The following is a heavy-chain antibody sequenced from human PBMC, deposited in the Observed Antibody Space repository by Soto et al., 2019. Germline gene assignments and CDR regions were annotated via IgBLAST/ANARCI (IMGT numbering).Heavy chain of an antibody. V-gene: IGHV3-11*01. J-gene: IGHJ4*02. D-gene: IGHD2-21*02. Sequence: GGSLRLSCAASGFTFSDYYMSWIRQAPGQGLEWISYISGSGSTMYYADSVKGRFIISRDNAKGSVYLQMSGLRAEDTAVYYCARLGLFDYWGRGILVTVSS. CDR3: ARLGLFDY. CDR2: ISGSGSTM. CDR1: GFTFSDYY.